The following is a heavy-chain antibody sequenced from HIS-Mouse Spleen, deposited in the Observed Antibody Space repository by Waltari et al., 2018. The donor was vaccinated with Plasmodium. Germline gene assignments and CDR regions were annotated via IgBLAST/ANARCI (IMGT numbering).Heavy chain of an antibody. D-gene: IGHD6-13*01. V-gene: IGHV1-2*02. Sequence: QVQLVQSGAEVKKPGASVKVSCKASGYTFTGYYMHWVRQAPGQGLELMGRINTSSGVTNCAQKVQGRVTMTRDTSISTAYMELSRLRSDDTAAYYCARVLGYKAAAGTFVEYFQHWGQGTLVTVSS. J-gene: IGHJ1*01. CDR1: GYTFTGYY. CDR2: INTSSGVT. CDR3: ARVLGYKAAAGTFVEYFQH.